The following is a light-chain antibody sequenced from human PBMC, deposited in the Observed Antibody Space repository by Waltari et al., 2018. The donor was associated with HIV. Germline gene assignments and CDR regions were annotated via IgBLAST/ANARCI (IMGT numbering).Light chain of an antibody. V-gene: IGKV3-20*01. Sequence: VLTQSPGSLSLSPGDNVSLSCRASKNVNRGYLAWYQQRRGQPPTLLVSGTSVRAPGVPDRFSGSGSGTVFTLTINRLEPEDFTTYLCQQFDDWEYTFGQGTHL. CDR2: GTS. CDR1: KNVNRGY. J-gene: IGKJ2*01. CDR3: QQFDDWEYT.